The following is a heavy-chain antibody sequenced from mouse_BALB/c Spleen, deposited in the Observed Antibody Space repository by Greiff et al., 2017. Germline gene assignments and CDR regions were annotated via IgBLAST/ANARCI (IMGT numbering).Heavy chain of an antibody. CDR3: ARDHGNCVFDY. CDR1: GFSLTSYG. J-gene: IGHJ2*01. Sequence: QVQLKESGPGLVAPSQSLSITCTVSGFSLTSYGVHWVRQPPGKGLEWLGVIWAGGSTNYNSALMSRLSISKDNSKSQVFLKMNSLQTDDTAMYYCARDHGNCVFDYWGQGTTLTVSS. V-gene: IGHV2-9*02. CDR2: IWAGGST. D-gene: IGHD2-1*01.